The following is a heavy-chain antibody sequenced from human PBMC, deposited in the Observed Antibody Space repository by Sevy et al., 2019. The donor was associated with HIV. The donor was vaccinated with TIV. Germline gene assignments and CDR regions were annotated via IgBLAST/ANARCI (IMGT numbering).Heavy chain of an antibody. CDR1: GFTFSSYG. D-gene: IGHD6-13*01. V-gene: IGHV3-30*18. J-gene: IGHJ6*02. Sequence: GGSLRLSCAASGFTFSSYGMHWLRQAPGKGLEWVAIISYDGSNKYYADSVKGRFTISRDNSKNTLYLQMNSLRAEDTAVYYCAKDLDSSSWYYYYGMDVWGQWTTVTVSS. CDR2: ISYDGSNK. CDR3: AKDLDSSSWYYYYGMDV.